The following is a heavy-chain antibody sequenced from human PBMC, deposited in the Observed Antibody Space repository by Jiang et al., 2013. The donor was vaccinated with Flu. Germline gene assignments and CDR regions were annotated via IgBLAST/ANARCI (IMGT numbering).Heavy chain of an antibody. CDR1: GFTFSSYS. J-gene: IGHJ4*02. D-gene: IGHD1-26*01. CDR3: ARDSDGSYSKGPDY. CDR2: ISSSSSYI. Sequence: VQLVESGGGLVKPGGSLRLSCAASGFTFSSYSMNWVRQAPGKGLEWVSSISSSSSYIYYADSVKGRFTISRDNAKNSLYLQMNSLRAEDTAVYYCARDSDGSYSKGPDYWGQGTLVTVSS. V-gene: IGHV3-21*01.